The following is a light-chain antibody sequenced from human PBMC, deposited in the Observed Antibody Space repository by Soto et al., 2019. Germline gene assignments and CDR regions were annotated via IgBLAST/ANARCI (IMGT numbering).Light chain of an antibody. CDR3: QQTYSSPGT. Sequence: DIQMTQSPSSLSSSVGDTITITCRASQSVSKYLNWYQQKPGKAPKLLMYAGSTLHSGVPSRFSGSGSGTYFTLTVSGLQAEDFASYYCQQTYSSPGTFGQGTKVEI. J-gene: IGKJ1*01. CDR1: QSVSKY. V-gene: IGKV1-39*01. CDR2: AGS.